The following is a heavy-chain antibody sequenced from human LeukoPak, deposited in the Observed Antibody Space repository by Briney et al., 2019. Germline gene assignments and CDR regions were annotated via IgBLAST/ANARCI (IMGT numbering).Heavy chain of an antibody. V-gene: IGHV1-2*02. J-gene: IGHJ4*02. CDR2: INPNSGGT. Sequence: GASVKVSCKASGYTFTGYYMHWVRQAPGQGLEWMGWINPNSGGTNYAQKLQGRVTMTRDTSISTAYMELSRLRSDDTAVYYCARDRAFYDSSGYFDYWGQGTLVTVSS. CDR3: ARDRAFYDSSGYFDY. D-gene: IGHD3-22*01. CDR1: GYTFTGYY.